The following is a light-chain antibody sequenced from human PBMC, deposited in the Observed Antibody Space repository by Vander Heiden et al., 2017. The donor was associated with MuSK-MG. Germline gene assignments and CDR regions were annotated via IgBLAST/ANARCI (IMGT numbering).Light chain of an antibody. V-gene: IGLV3-21*02. CDR1: NIGSKS. CDR2: DDS. J-gene: IGLJ3*02. Sequence: SYVLTQPPSVSVAPGPTARITCGENNIGSKSVHWYQQKPGQAPVLVVYDDSDRPSGIPERFSGSNSGNTATLTISRVEAGDEADYYCQVWDSSSDHPPIPIWVFGGGTKLTVL. CDR3: QVWDSSSDHPPIPIWV.